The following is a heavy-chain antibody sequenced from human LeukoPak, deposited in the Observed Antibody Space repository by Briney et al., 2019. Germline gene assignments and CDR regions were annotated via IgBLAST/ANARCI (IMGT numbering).Heavy chain of an antibody. J-gene: IGHJ6*03. CDR2: ISSSGSTI. Sequence: GGPLRLSCAASGFPFSDYYMRWLRQAPGKGREGVSYISSSGSTIYYADSVKGRFTISRDNAKNSLYLQMNSLRAEDKAVYYCARAGTYDFWSGPENYYYYMDVWGKGNTVTVSS. CDR3: ARAGTYDFWSGPENYYYYMDV. CDR1: GFPFSDYY. V-gene: IGHV3-11*01. D-gene: IGHD3-3*01.